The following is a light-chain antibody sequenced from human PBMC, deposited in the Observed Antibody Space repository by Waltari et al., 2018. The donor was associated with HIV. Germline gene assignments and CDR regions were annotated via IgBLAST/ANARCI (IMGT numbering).Light chain of an antibody. Sequence: QSALTQPASVSGSPGQSITISCTGTSSDVGGYTYVPWYQQHPGKAPNLMIYEVSNRPSGVSNRFSGSKSGNTASLTISGLQAEDEADYYCSSYTSSSTPYVFGTGTKVTVL. CDR3: SSYTSSSTPYV. V-gene: IGLV2-14*01. J-gene: IGLJ1*01. CDR2: EVS. CDR1: SSDVGGYTY.